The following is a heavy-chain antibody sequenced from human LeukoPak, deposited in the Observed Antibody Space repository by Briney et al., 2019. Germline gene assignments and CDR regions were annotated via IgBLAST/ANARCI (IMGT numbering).Heavy chain of an antibody. V-gene: IGHV1-2*02. CDR2: INPNSGGT. J-gene: IGHJ4*02. Sequence: PGASVKVSCKASGYTFTGYYMHWVRQAPGQGLEWMGWINPNSGGTNYAQKFQGRVTMTRDTSISTAYMELSRLRSDDTAVYYCARVGHYDFWSGYPFDYWGQGTLVTVSS. D-gene: IGHD3-3*01. CDR3: ARVGHYDFWSGYPFDY. CDR1: GYTFTGYY.